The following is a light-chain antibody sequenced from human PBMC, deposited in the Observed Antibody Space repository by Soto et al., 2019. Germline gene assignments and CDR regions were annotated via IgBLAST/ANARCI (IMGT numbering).Light chain of an antibody. CDR2: EVT. J-gene: IGLJ2*01. V-gene: IGLV2-14*01. CDR3: SSYTTVTTVV. CDR1: SSDVGAYEY. Sequence: QSALTQPASVSGTPGQSITISCTGTSSDVGAYEYVCWYQQYPGKAPKMLIYEVTKRPSGVSDRFSGSKSDNTASLTISGLQAEDEANYYSSSYTTVTTVVFGGGTKLTVL.